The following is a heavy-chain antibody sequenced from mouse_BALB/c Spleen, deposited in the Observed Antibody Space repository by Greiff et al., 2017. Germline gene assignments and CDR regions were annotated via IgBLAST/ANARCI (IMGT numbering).Heavy chain of an antibody. J-gene: IGHJ1*01. V-gene: IGHV3-2*02. D-gene: IGHD2-3*01. CDR3: ARRDGYYDFDV. CDR2: ISYSGST. Sequence: EVKLQESGPGLVKPSQSLSLTCTVTGYSITSDYAWNWIRQFPGNKLEWMGYISYSGSTSYNPSLKSRISITRDTSKNQFFLQLNSVTTEDTATYYCARRDGYYDFDVWGAGTTVTVSS. CDR1: GYSITSDYA.